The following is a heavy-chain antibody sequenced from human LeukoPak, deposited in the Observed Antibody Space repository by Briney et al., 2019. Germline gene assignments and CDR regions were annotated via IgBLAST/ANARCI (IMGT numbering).Heavy chain of an antibody. CDR1: GGSFSGYY. CDR3: ARVVRYYYDSSGYASKYYFDY. V-gene: IGHV4-34*01. CDR2: INHSGST. D-gene: IGHD3-22*01. Sequence: PAETLSLTCAVYGGSFSGYYWSWIRQRPGKGLEWIGEINHSGSTNYNPSLKSRITISVDTSKNQFSLKLSSVTAADTAVYYCARVVRYYYDSSGYASKYYFDYWGQGTLVTVSS. J-gene: IGHJ4*02.